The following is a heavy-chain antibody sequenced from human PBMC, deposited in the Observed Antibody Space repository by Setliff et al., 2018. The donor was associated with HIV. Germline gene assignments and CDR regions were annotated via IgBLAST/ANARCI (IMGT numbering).Heavy chain of an antibody. D-gene: IGHD3-22*01. CDR2: IYTSGST. CDR3: AREWGYDSGGYPLLHFDY. J-gene: IGHJ4*02. CDR1: GGSISSGSYY. Sequence: SETLSLTCTVSGGSISSGSYYWSWIRQPAGKGLEWIGRIYTSGSTNYNPSLRSRVTISVDTSKNQLSLKLSSVTAADTAVYYCAREWGYDSGGYPLLHFDYWGQGTLVTVSS. V-gene: IGHV4-61*02.